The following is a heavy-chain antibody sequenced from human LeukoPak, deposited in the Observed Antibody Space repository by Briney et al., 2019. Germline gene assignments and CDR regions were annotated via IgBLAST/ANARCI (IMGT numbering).Heavy chain of an antibody. D-gene: IGHD3-16*02. V-gene: IGHV3-9*01. CDR3: AKEGNMITFGGVIVAFDY. CDR1: GFTFDDYA. CDR2: ISWNSGSI. Sequence: PGRSLRLSCAASGFTFDDYAMHWVRQAPGKGLEWVSGISWNSGSIGYADSVKGRFTIPRDNAKNSLYLQMNSLRAEDTAVYYCAKEGNMITFGGVIVAFDYWGQGTLVTVSS. J-gene: IGHJ4*02.